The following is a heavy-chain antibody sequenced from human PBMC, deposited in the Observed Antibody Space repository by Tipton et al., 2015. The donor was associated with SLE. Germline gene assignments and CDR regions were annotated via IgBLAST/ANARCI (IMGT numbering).Heavy chain of an antibody. CDR2: IHSSGST. V-gene: IGHV4-59*08. J-gene: IGHJ5*02. CDR1: GGSISGYY. Sequence: TLSLTCTVSGGSISGYYWSWIRQPPGKGLEWIAYIHSSGSTNYNPSLKSRVTISVDTSKNQFSLRLNSVIAADTAVYYCARVGGSSRGWFDPWGQGTLVTVSS. CDR3: ARVGGSSRGWFDP. D-gene: IGHD6-13*01.